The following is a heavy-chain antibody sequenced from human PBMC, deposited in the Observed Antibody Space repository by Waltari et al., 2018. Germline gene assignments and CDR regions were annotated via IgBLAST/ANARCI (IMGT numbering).Heavy chain of an antibody. CDR1: GGSLSAYS. J-gene: IGHJ3*02. CDR3: ARDFSYRNDWPRGAFDI. Sequence: QVRLQESGPGLVKPSETLSLTCTVSGGSLSAYSFPWIRPFPGKGLEWLGHIYHTGTTNYNPSLESRVTISVDTSKIQFSLELTSLTAADTAVYYCARDFSYRNDWPRGAFDIWGQGTMVTVSS. V-gene: IGHV4-59*01. CDR2: IYHTGTT. D-gene: IGHD1-26*01.